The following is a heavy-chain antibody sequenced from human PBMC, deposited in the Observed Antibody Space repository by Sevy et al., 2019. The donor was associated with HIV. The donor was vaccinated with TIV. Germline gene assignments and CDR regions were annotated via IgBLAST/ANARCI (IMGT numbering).Heavy chain of an antibody. Sequence: GGSLRLSCEASGFTFGNYAMHWVRQGPGKGLEWVAVISYEGTETFYTASVEGRFTISRDNSKNMLSLQINSLRPEDTAVYYCARDGGYSIKWYPLYWGHGTLVTVSS. CDR3: ARDGGYSIKWYPLY. CDR2: ISYEGTET. CDR1: GFTFGNYA. J-gene: IGHJ4*01. V-gene: IGHV3-30-3*01. D-gene: IGHD6-13*01.